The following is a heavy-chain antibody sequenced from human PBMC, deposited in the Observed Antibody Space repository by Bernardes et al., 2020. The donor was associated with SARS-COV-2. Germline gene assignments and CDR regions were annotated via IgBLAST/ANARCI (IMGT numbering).Heavy chain of an antibody. CDR1: GGSFSGYY. D-gene: IGHD3-16*02. CDR3: AREDVWGSYRPFYGMDV. Sequence: SEPLSLTCAVYGGSFSGYYWSWIRKPPGKGLEWIGEINHSGSTNYNPSLKSRVTISVDTSKNQFSLKLSSVTAADTAVYYCAREDVWGSYRPFYGMDVWGQGTTVTVSS. J-gene: IGHJ6*02. CDR2: INHSGST. V-gene: IGHV4-34*01.